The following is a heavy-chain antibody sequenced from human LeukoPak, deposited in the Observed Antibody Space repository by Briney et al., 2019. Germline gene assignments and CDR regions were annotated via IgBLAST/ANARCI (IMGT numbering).Heavy chain of an antibody. D-gene: IGHD4-17*01. CDR2: ISWNSGSI. CDR3: AKDSYGDYSYYLDY. J-gene: IGHJ4*02. V-gene: IGHV3-9*01. Sequence: PGGSLRLSCAASGFTFDDYAVHWVRQAPGKGLEWVSGISWNSGSIGYADSVKGRFTISRDNAKNSLYLQMNSLRAEDTALYYCAKDSYGDYSYYLDYWGQGTLVTVSS. CDR1: GFTFDDYA.